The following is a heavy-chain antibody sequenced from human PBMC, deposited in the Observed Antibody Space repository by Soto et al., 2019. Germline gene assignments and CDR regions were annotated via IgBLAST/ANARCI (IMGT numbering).Heavy chain of an antibody. CDR3: AHRPKDIVLMVYAMDPWFDP. D-gene: IGHD2-8*01. CDR2: IYHSGST. J-gene: IGHJ5*02. CDR1: GGSISSGGYS. V-gene: IGHV4-30-2*02. Sequence: SETLSLTCAVSGGSISSGGYSWSWIRQPPGKGLEWIGYIYHSGSTYYNPSLKSRVTISVDTSKNQVVLTMTNMDPVDTATYYCAHRPKDIVLMVYAMDPWFDPWGQGTLVTVSS.